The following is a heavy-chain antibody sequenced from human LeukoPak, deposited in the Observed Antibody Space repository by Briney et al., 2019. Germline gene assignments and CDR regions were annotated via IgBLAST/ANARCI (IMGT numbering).Heavy chain of an antibody. CDR2: IHSDGSNK. Sequence: GGSLRLPCAASGFTFSSYGMHWVRQAPGKGLEWVAFIHSDGSNKYYADSVKGRFSISRDNSKNTLYLQMNSLRAEDTAVYYCAKDPTRSGSFLDYWGQGTLVTVSS. CDR3: AKDPTRSGSFLDY. D-gene: IGHD3-10*01. V-gene: IGHV3-30*02. CDR1: GFTFSSYG. J-gene: IGHJ4*02.